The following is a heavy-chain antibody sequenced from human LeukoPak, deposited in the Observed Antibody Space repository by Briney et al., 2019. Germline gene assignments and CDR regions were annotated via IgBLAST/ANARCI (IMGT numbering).Heavy chain of an antibody. CDR2: INSGGDDI. D-gene: IGHD3-16*01. J-gene: IGHJ4*02. Sequence: GGSLRLSCPASGFTFSLYAMNWVRQAPGKGLEWISYINSGGDDIHYAASVKGRFTISRDNAKKSVTLHMNSLSTEDTALYYCARGHPYYFDSWGQGAQVTVSS. V-gene: IGHV3-21*05. CDR3: ARGHPYYFDS. CDR1: GFTFSLYA.